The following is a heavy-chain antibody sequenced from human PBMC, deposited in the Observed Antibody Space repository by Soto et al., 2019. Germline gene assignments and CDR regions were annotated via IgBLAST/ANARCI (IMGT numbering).Heavy chain of an antibody. D-gene: IGHD6-13*01. V-gene: IGHV3-30-3*01. J-gene: IGHJ4*02. Sequence: YQRLSCAASAHTFSCYWMCSAFRAPGRWLEWVVVISYYLSNNFYAGSVKGRFTISRDNSKNTLYLQMNSLRAEDTAVYYCAAAGPPDPGYWGKGTLVTV. CDR3: AAAGPPDPGY. CDR1: AHTFSCYW. CDR2: ISYYLSNN.